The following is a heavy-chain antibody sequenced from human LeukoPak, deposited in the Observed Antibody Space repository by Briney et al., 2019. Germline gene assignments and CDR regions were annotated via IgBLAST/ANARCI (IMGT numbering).Heavy chain of an antibody. J-gene: IGHJ2*01. V-gene: IGHV4-59*01. CDR2: IYYDGST. Sequence: SETLSLTCTVSGGSISSYYWSWIRQPPGKGLEWIGYIYYDGSTNYNPSLKSRVSISVDTSKNQFSLKLSSATAADTAVYYCARGSGSGNWYFDLWGRGTLVTVSS. D-gene: IGHD2-15*01. CDR3: ARGSGSGNWYFDL. CDR1: GGSISSYY.